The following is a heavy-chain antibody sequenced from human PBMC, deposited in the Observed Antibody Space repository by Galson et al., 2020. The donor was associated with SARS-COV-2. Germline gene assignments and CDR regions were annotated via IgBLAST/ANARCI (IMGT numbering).Heavy chain of an antibody. D-gene: IGHD1-26*01. CDR2: IDPADSDA. CDR1: GYTFTKYW. Sequence: GESLKISCEAFGYTFTKYWIAWVRQMPGKGLEEVGIIDPADSDARYSPSFEGLVTISVDKAISTSYLQWSSLKASDSAMYYCARRPGGDYYYAFDVWGQGTTVTVS. CDR3: ARRPGGDYYYAFDV. J-gene: IGHJ6*02. V-gene: IGHV5-51*01.